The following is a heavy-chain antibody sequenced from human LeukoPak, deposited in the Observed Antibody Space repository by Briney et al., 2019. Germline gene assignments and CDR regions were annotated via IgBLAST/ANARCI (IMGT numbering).Heavy chain of an antibody. J-gene: IGHJ3*02. D-gene: IGHD2-15*01. Sequence: PSETLSLTCAVYGGSFSGYYWSWIRQPPGKGLEWVSAISGSGGSTYYADSVKGRFTVSRDNGENSLFLQMDSLRVEDTALYYCARGYSRAAFDIWGQGTVVAVSS. CDR1: GGSFSGYY. V-gene: IGHV3-23*01. CDR2: ISGSGGST. CDR3: ARGYSRAAFDI.